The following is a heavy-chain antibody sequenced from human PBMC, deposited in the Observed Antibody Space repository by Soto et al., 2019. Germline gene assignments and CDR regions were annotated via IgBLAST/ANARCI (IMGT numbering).Heavy chain of an antibody. V-gene: IGHV4-34*01. J-gene: IGHJ4*02. Sequence: SETLSLTCAVYGGSFSGYYWSWIRQPPGKGLEWIGEINHSGSTNYNPSLKSRVTISVDTSKNQFSLKLSSVTAADTALYYCARGGSVLRFLEWPRGFDYWGQGTLVTVSS. CDR3: ARGGSVLRFLEWPRGFDY. CDR1: GGSFSGYY. CDR2: INHSGST. D-gene: IGHD3-3*01.